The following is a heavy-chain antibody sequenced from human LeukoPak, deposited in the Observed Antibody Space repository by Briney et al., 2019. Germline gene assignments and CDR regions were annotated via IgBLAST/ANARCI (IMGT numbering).Heavy chain of an antibody. Sequence: GGPLRLSCTASGFTLSNFAMHWVRQSPDKGLQYVSAISTNGSRTFYADSVKGRFTISRDNAKNSLYLQMNSLRAEDTAVYYCARDLSDFGVKNENWFDPWGQGTLVTVSS. V-gene: IGHV3-64*04. J-gene: IGHJ5*02. CDR1: GFTLSNFA. D-gene: IGHD3-3*01. CDR3: ARDLSDFGVKNENWFDP. CDR2: ISTNGSRT.